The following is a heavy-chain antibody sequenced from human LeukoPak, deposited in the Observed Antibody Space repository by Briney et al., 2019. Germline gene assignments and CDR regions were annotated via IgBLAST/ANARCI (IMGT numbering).Heavy chain of an antibody. J-gene: IGHJ4*02. CDR3: ARRPRYSSGPVGDY. D-gene: IGHD6-19*01. CDR2: IWYDASNK. V-gene: IGHV3-33*01. Sequence: GGSLTLSCAASGFTFSNLGMHWARHPPGKGLEWVAVIWYDASNKNYADSAKSRFTISRDDSKSTLYLQMNSLRAEDTAVYYCARRPRYSSGPVGDYWGQGTLVSVSS. CDR1: GFTFSNLG.